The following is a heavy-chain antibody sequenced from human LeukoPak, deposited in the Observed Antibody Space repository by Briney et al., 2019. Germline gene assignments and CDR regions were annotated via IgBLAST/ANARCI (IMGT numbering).Heavy chain of an antibody. Sequence: GESLKISCKGSGYSFTSYWIGWVRQMPGKGLEWMGTIYPGDSDTRYSPSFQGQVTISADKSISTAYLQWSSLKASDTAMYYCARRFENHDYCAHGWFDPWGQGTLVTVSS. CDR1: GYSFTSYW. J-gene: IGHJ5*02. CDR2: IYPGDSDT. D-gene: IGHD4-17*01. V-gene: IGHV5-51*01. CDR3: ARRFENHDYCAHGWFDP.